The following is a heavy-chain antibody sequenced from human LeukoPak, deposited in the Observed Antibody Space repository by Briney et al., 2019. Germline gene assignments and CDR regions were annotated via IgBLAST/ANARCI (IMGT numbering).Heavy chain of an antibody. CDR1: GGSISSSSYY. CDR2: IYYSGST. V-gene: IGHV4-39*01. D-gene: IGHD2-2*01. CDR3: ARFSGVVPAARGYYYYGMDV. Sequence: SETLSLTCTVSGGSISSSSYYWGWIRQPPGKGLEWIGSIYYSGSTYYNPSLKSRVTISVDTSKNQFSLKLSSVTAADTAVYYCARFSGVVPAARGYYYYGMDVWGQGTTVTVSS. J-gene: IGHJ6*02.